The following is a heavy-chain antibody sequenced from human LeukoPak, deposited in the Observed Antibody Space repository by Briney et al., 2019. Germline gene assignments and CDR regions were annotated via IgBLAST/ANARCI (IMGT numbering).Heavy chain of an antibody. CDR3: ARDSSVVRGVIVSLNWFDP. V-gene: IGHV4-39*07. CDR2: IYYSVST. D-gene: IGHD3-10*01. J-gene: IGHJ5*02. Sequence: PSETLSLTRLVSVCSISSSRYYWGWIRDPPGKGLEWIGSIYYSVSTYYSPPLKSPIPKPVDPAKNQFFLKLRSVTAAATARYLCARDSSVVRGVIVSLNWFDPWGEGTVVSVSS. CDR1: VCSISSSRYY.